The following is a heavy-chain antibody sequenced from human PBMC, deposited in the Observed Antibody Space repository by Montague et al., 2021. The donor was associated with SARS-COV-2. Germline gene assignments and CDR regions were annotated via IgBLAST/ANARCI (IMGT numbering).Heavy chain of an antibody. J-gene: IGHJ5*02. CDR2: TYYRSKWYN. D-gene: IGHD2-8*01. V-gene: IGHV6-1*01. CDR1: GDSVSSNSAA. Sequence: CAISGDSVSSNSAAWNWIRQSPSRGLEWLGRTYYRSKWYNDYAVSVKSRITINPDTSKNQFSLQLNSATPEDTAVYYCARDDPYCTSGVCYTGNWFDPWGQGTLVTVSS. CDR3: ARDDPYCTSGVCYTGNWFDP.